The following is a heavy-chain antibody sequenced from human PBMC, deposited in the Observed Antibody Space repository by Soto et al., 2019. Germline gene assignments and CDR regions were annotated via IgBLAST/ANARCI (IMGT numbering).Heavy chain of an antibody. J-gene: IGHJ3*02. CDR1: GGSISSSIW. Sequence: SETLSLTCAVSGGSISSSIWWSWVRQPPGKGLEWIGEIYHSGSTNYNPSLKSRVTISVDKSKNQFSLKLSSVTAADTAVYYCASPQRGNGFDIWGQGTMVTVSS. D-gene: IGHD6-13*01. V-gene: IGHV4-4*02. CDR2: IYHSGST. CDR3: ASPQRGNGFDI.